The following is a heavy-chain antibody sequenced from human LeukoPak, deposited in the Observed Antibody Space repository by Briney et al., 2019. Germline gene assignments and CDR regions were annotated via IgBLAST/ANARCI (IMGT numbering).Heavy chain of an antibody. D-gene: IGHD6-13*01. CDR2: IYYSWST. Sequence: SEPLSLTCSVCCRSISSYYWSWLQQPAGKVLEWMGYIYYSWSTNYNPSLKSRVTISVATSKNQFSLTLSSVTAADTAVYYCARDPSIAAAGTRRLGYFDYWGQGTLVTVSS. J-gene: IGHJ4*02. CDR1: CRSISSYY. CDR3: ARDPSIAAAGTRRLGYFDY. V-gene: IGHV4-59*01.